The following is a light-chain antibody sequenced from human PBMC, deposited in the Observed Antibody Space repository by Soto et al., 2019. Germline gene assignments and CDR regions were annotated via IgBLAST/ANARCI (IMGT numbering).Light chain of an antibody. V-gene: IGKV1-39*01. Sequence: DLQMTQSPSSLSASIGDRVTITCRASQTISTYLHWYQQKPGKAPKLLIYGASNLQSGVPSRFSGSGSGTDFALTISSLQPEDFATYYCQQSYSTPLTFGGGTKVEIK. CDR2: GAS. J-gene: IGKJ4*01. CDR3: QQSYSTPLT. CDR1: QTISTY.